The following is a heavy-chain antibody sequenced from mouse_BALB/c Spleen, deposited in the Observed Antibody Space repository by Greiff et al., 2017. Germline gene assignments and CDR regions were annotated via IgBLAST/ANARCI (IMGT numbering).Heavy chain of an antibody. CDR3: ARSGGSSYGFAY. CDR2: VNPYNGGT. D-gene: IGHD1-1*01. V-gene: IGHV1-19*01. Sequence: EVQLQQSGPELVKPGASVKMSCKASGYTFTDYYMDWVKQSHGESFEWIGRVNPYNGGTSYNQKFKGKATLTVDKSSSTAYMEINSLTSEDSAVYYCARSGGSSYGFAYWGQGTLVTVSA. CDR1: GYTFTDYY. J-gene: IGHJ3*01.